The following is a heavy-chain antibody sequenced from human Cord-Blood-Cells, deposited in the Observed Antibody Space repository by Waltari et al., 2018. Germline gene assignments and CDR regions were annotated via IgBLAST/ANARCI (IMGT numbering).Heavy chain of an antibody. CDR3: ARIKDSSSWYYFDY. Sequence: QVQLVQSGAEVKKPGSSVKVSCQASGGTFSSYAIRWVRQAPGQGLEWMGGIIPILGTANYAQKFQGRVTITAEKSTSTAYMELSSLRSEDTAVYYCARIKDSSSWYYFDYWGQGTLVTVSS. D-gene: IGHD6-13*01. V-gene: IGHV1-69*06. CDR2: IIPILGTA. CDR1: GGTFSSYA. J-gene: IGHJ4*02.